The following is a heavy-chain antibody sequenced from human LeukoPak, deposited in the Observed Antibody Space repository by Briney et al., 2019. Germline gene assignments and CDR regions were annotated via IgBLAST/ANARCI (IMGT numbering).Heavy chain of an antibody. CDR1: GGSISSGSYY. CDR2: IYSSGST. CDR3: ARATGLDAFDI. J-gene: IGHJ3*02. Sequence: SETLSLTCTVSGGSISSGSYYWSWIRQPAGKGLEWIGRIYSSGSTKYNPSLKSRVTISVDTSKNQFSLKLSSVTAADTAVYYCARATGLDAFDIWGQGTMVTVSS. V-gene: IGHV4-61*10.